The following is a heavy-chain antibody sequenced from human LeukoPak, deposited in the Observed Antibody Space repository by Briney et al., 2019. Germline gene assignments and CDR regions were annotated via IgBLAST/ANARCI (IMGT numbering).Heavy chain of an antibody. CDR3: AKGYDILSAYLDY. CDR1: GFPFNSHH. Sequence: GGSLRLSCAASGFPFNSHHMNWVRQAPGKGLEWGSGVSGSGTTTYYSDSVKGRFTISRDNSKNKVYLHMSSLRDEDTALYYCAKGYDILSAYLDYWGQGTLVTVSS. J-gene: IGHJ4*02. CDR2: VSGSGTTT. D-gene: IGHD3-9*01. V-gene: IGHV3-23*01.